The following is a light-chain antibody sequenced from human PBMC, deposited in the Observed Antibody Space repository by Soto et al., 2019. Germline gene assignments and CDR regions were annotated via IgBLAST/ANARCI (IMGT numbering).Light chain of an antibody. CDR1: QSIRSW. J-gene: IGKJ1*01. CDR2: KAS. V-gene: IGKV1-5*03. CDR3: QQYDSYPWT. Sequence: DIQMTQSPSTLSASVGDRVIITCRASQSIRSWLAWYQQKPGKAPKVLIYKASSLESGVPSRFSGSGSGTEFTLTIRSLQPDDFARYYCQQYDSYPWTFGQGTKVEIK.